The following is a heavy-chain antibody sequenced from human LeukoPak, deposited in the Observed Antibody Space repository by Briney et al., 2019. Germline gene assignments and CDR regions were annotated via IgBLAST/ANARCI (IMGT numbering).Heavy chain of an antibody. CDR1: ADIFSNYG. V-gene: IGHV1-18*01. J-gene: IGHJ4*02. D-gene: IGHD1-26*01. Sequence: ASVKVSCKASADIFSNYGISWVRQAPGQGLEWIGWVSTYVGNIKYAQRFQGRVSMTTDTSTSTAYMELRSLRSDDTAIYYCARDCSGSQCFFDLWGQGTMVTVSS. CDR2: VSTYVGNI. CDR3: ARDCSGSQCFFDL.